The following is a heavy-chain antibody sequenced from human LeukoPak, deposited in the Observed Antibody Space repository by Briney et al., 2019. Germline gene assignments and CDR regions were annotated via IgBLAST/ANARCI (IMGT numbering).Heavy chain of an antibody. CDR1: GFTFSDFP. CDR3: QGLGTDYHFGPFDI. D-gene: IGHD3/OR15-3a*01. CDR2: ISSAGTHT. Sequence: GGSLRLSCAASGFTFSDFPMSWVRQTPGKGLEWVSAISSAGTHTFYADSVKGRFTISRDNSKNTLYLQMNSLRAEDTAIYYCQGLGTDYHFGPFDIWGQGTVVTVSS. J-gene: IGHJ3*02. V-gene: IGHV3-23*01.